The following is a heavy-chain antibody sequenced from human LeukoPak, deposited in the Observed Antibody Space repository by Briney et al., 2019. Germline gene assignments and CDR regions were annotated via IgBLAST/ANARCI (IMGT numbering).Heavy chain of an antibody. Sequence: PGGSLRLSCAASGFTFSSYAMSWVRQAPGKGLEWVSAISGSGGSTYYADSVKGRFTISRDNSKNTLYLQMNSLRAEDTAVYYCANHGCRGGSCLRIYSQFDYWGQGTLVTVSS. CDR2: ISGSGGST. CDR1: GFTFSSYA. V-gene: IGHV3-23*01. CDR3: ANHGCRGGSCLRIYSQFDY. D-gene: IGHD2-15*01. J-gene: IGHJ4*02.